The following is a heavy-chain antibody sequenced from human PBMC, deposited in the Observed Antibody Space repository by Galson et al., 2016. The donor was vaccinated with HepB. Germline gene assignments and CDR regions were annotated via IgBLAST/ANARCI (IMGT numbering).Heavy chain of an antibody. CDR1: GGSISSDNW. J-gene: IGHJ4*02. V-gene: IGHV4-4*02. D-gene: IGHD6-19*01. Sequence: SETLSLTCAVSGGSISSDNWWSWVRQPPGKGLEWIGEVYRSGTSNSHPSLKSRVTISLDKSNNQFSLSLSSVTAADTALYYCARHIGVPGTRGFDFWGQGILVTVSS. CDR3: ARHIGVPGTRGFDF. CDR2: VYRSGTS.